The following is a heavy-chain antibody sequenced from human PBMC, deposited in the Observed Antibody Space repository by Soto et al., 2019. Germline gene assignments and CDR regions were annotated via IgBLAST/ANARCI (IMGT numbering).Heavy chain of an antibody. V-gene: IGHV3-23*01. J-gene: IGHJ4*02. D-gene: IGHD3-22*01. CDR3: AKYGLCRLKPGYYYVGSGYYAD. Sequence: EVQLLESGGGLVQPGGSLRLSCAASGFTFSSYAMSWVRQAPGKGLEWVSAISGSGGSTYYADSVKGRFTISRDNSKNTLYLQMNSLRAEDTAVYYCAKYGLCRLKPGYYYVGSGYYADWGQGTLVTVSS. CDR1: GFTFSSYA. CDR2: ISGSGGST.